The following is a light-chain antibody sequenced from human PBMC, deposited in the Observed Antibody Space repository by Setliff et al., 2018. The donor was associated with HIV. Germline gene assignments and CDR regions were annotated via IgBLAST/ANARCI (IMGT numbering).Light chain of an antibody. CDR2: DVS. CDR1: SSDVGGYYY. Sequence: QSALTQPRSVSGSPGQSVTISCTGTSSDVGGYYYVSWYQQHPGNAPKILIFDVSERPSGVPDRFSGSKSGNTASLTISGLQSEDEADYYCSSFTSSGKYVFATGTKVTVL. V-gene: IGLV2-11*01. CDR3: SSFTSSGKYV. J-gene: IGLJ1*01.